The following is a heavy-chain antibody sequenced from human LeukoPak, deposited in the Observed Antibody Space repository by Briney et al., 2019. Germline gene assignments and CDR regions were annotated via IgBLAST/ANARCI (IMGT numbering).Heavy chain of an antibody. CDR3: AKDISTVAVAGPQGGDY. CDR1: GFTFSSYA. J-gene: IGHJ4*02. V-gene: IGHV3-23*01. Sequence: PGGSLRLSCAASGFTFSSYAMSWVRQAPGKGLEWVSAISGSGGSTYYADSVKGRFTISRDNSKNTLYLQMNSLRAEDTAVYYCAKDISTVAVAGPQGGDYWGQGTLVAVSS. CDR2: ISGSGGST. D-gene: IGHD6-19*01.